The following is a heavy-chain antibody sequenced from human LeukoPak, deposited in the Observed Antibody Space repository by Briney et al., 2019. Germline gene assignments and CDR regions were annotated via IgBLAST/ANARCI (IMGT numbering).Heavy chain of an antibody. CDR1: GGSFSGYY. V-gene: IGHV4-34*01. CDR3: AREIPKRITIFGVVIDGMGV. J-gene: IGHJ6*02. D-gene: IGHD3-3*01. Sequence: PSETLSLTCAVYGGSFSGYYWSWIRQPPGKGLEWIGEINRSGSTNYNPSLKSRVTISVDTSKNQFSLKLSSVTAADTAVYYCAREIPKRITIFGVVIDGMGVWGQGTTVTVSS. CDR2: INRSGST.